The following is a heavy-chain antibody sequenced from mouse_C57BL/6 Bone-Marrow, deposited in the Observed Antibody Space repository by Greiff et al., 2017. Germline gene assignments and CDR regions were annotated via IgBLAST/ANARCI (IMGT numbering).Heavy chain of an antibody. CDR1: GYTFTSYW. Sequence: VQLQQPGAELVKPGASVKLSCKASGYTFTSYWMQWVKQRPGQGLEWIGEIDPSGSYTNYNQKFKGKATLTVDTASSTAYMQLSSLTSEDYAVYYCARGDYRNYSFDYWGQGTTLTVSS. J-gene: IGHJ2*01. V-gene: IGHV1-50*01. CDR2: IDPSGSYT. CDR3: ARGDYRNYSFDY. D-gene: IGHD2-5*01.